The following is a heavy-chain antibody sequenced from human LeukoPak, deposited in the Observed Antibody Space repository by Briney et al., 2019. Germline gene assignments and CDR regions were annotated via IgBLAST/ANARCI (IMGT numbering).Heavy chain of an antibody. CDR2: IYHSGST. D-gene: IGHD3-10*01. J-gene: IGHJ6*03. CDR3: ARSGSEWGMDV. V-gene: IGHV4-38-2*02. CDR1: GYSISSGYY. Sequence: SETLSLTCTVSGYSISSGYYWGWIRQPPGKGLEWIGSIYHSGSTYYNPSLKSRVTISVDTSKNQFSLKLSSVTAADTAVYYCARSGSEWGMDVWGKGTTVTISS.